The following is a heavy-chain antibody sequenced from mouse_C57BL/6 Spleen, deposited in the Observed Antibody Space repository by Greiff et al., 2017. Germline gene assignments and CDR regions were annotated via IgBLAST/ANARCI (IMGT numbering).Heavy chain of an antibody. Sequence: EVHLVESGGGLVKPGGSLKLSCAASGFTFSDYGMHWVRQAPEKGLEWVAYISSGSSTIYYADTVKGRFTISRDNAKNTLFLQMTSLRSEDTAMYYCALPDGYDGDYYAMDYWGQGTSVTVSS. CDR2: ISSGSSTI. J-gene: IGHJ4*01. D-gene: IGHD2-2*01. CDR3: ALPDGYDGDYYAMDY. V-gene: IGHV5-17*01. CDR1: GFTFSDYG.